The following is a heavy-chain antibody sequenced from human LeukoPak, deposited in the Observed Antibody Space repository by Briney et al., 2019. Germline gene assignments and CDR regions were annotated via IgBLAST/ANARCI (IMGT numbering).Heavy chain of an antibody. J-gene: IGHJ4*02. CDR3: AREDYGDYGAFDY. D-gene: IGHD4-17*01. V-gene: IGHV4-39*07. CDR2: IYYSGST. CDR1: GGSISSSSYY. Sequence: PSETLSLTCTVSGGSISSSSYYWGWIRQPPGKGLEWIGSIYYSGSTYYNPSLKSRVTMSVDTSKNQFSLKLSSVTAADTAVYYCAREDYGDYGAFDYWGQGTLVTVSS.